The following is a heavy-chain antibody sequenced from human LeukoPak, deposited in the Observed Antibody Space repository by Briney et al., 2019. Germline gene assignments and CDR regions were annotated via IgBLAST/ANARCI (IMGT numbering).Heavy chain of an antibody. CDR2: IRYGGNDE. CDR1: GFTFSSNG. V-gene: IGHV3-30*02. CDR3: ARDRIAIAAAGACDY. J-gene: IGHJ4*02. D-gene: IGHD6-13*01. Sequence: PGGSLRLSCAASGFTFSSNGMHWVRQAPGKGLEWVAFIRYGGNDERYADSVKGRFTISRDNSKNTLYLQMNSLRAEDTAVYYCARDRIAIAAAGACDYWGQGTLVTVSS.